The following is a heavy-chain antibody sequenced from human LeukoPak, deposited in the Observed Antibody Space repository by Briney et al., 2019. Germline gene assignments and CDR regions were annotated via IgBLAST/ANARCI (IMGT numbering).Heavy chain of an antibody. J-gene: IGHJ4*02. Sequence: PSETMSLTCTVSGGSLSSGSYYWGWIRQPAGKGLEWIGRIYTSGSTNYNPSLKSRVTISVDTSKNQSSLKLSSVTATDTAVYYCARETIPEGLDYWGQGTLVTASS. CDR3: ARETIPEGLDY. CDR2: IYTSGST. CDR1: GGSLSSGSYY. V-gene: IGHV4-61*02. D-gene: IGHD3-3*01.